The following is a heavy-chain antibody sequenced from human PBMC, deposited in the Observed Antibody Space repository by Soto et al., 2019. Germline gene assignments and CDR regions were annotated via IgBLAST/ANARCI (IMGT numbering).Heavy chain of an antibody. J-gene: IGHJ6*02. CDR3: ARGRYDILTQPYYYYGMDV. V-gene: IGHV3-11*01. CDR2: ISSSGSTI. D-gene: IGHD3-9*01. Sequence: QVQLVESGGGLVKPGGSLRLSCAASGFTFSDYYMSWIRQAPGKGLEWVSYISSSGSTIYYADSVKGRFTISRDNAKNSLYMQMNSLSAEDTAVYYCARGRYDILTQPYYYYGMDVWGQGTTVTVSS. CDR1: GFTFSDYY.